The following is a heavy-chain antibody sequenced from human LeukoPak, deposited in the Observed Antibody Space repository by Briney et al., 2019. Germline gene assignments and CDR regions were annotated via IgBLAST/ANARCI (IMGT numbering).Heavy chain of an antibody. V-gene: IGHV3-23*01. CDR2: ISGSGGST. Sequence: GGSLRLSCAASGFTFSSYAMSWVRQAPGKGLGWVSDISGSGGSTFYADSVKGRFTISRDNSKNTLYLQMNSLRAEDTSVYDCAKESIVAAVNVNYFDYWGQGTLVTVSS. D-gene: IGHD6-13*01. CDR3: AKESIVAAVNVNYFDY. J-gene: IGHJ4*02. CDR1: GFTFSSYA.